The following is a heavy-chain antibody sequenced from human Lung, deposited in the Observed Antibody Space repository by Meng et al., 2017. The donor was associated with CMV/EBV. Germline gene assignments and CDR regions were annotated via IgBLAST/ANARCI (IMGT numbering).Heavy chain of an antibody. CDR2: IRYGGSNK. CDR3: AKGAQQLIVDY. J-gene: IGHJ4*02. Sequence: GGSLRLXCAASGFTFSSYGMHWVRQAPGKGLEWVAFIRYGGSNKNYADSVKGRLTISRDNSKNTLYLQMNSLRSEDTAVYYCAKGAQQLIVDYWGQGTLVTVSS. V-gene: IGHV3-30*02. D-gene: IGHD6-13*01. CDR1: GFTFSSYG.